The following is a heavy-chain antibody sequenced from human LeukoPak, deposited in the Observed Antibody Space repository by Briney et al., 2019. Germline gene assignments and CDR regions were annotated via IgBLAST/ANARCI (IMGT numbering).Heavy chain of an antibody. CDR3: ARVLRFLEWFYYYGMDV. V-gene: IGHV3-30-3*01. J-gene: IGHJ6*02. Sequence: GRSLRLSCAASGFTFSSYAMHCVRQAPGKGLEWVAVISYDGSNKYYANSVKGRFTISRDNSKNTLYLHMNSLRAEDTAVYYCARVLRFLEWFYYYGMDVWGQGTTVTVSS. CDR1: GFTFSSYA. D-gene: IGHD3-3*01. CDR2: ISYDGSNK.